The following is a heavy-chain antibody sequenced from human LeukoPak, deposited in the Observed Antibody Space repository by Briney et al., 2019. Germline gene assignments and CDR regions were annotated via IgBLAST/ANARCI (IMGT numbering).Heavy chain of an antibody. Sequence: SETLSLTCTVSGGSISTYYWSWIRQPPGKGLEWIGYIYYSGNTNCNPSLKSRVTISVDTPKNQFSLKLSSVTAADTAVYYCARVGSGCFDYWGQGTLVTVSS. CDR3: ARVGSGCFDY. CDR1: GGSISTYY. J-gene: IGHJ4*02. CDR2: IYYSGNT. D-gene: IGHD6-19*01. V-gene: IGHV4-59*12.